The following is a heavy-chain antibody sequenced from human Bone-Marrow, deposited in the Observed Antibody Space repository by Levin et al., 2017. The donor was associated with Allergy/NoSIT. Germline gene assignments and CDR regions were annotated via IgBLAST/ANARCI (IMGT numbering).Heavy chain of an antibody. J-gene: IGHJ6*02. CDR2: IEKDGSET. D-gene: IGHD3-9*01. Sequence: SCGASGFTFKSHWMSWVRQAPGKGLEWVASIEKDGSETHYVDSVKGRLTLSRDNAKNLLSLEMNNLRADDTGVYYCARETNYDELTGRSSYGMDVWGQGTTVTVSS. V-gene: IGHV3-7*01. CDR3: ARETNYDELTGRSSYGMDV. CDR1: GFTFKSHW.